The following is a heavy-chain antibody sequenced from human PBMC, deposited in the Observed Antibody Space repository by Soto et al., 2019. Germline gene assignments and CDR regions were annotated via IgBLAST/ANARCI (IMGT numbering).Heavy chain of an antibody. D-gene: IGHD2-15*01. Sequence: QVQLVQSGAEVKKHGSSVKVSCKASGGTFSSYAISWVRQAPGQGLEWMGGIIPIFGTADYAQKFQGRVTITADESTSTAYMELRSLRSEDTAVYYCAGPGFCSGGSCLRNYYYYYGMDVWFQGTTVTVSS. CDR3: AGPGFCSGGSCLRNYYYYYGMDV. CDR1: GGTFSSYA. CDR2: IIPIFGTA. V-gene: IGHV1-69*12. J-gene: IGHJ6*02.